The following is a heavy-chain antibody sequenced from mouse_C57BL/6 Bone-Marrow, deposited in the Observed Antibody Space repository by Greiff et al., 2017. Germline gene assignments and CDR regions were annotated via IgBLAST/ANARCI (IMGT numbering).Heavy chain of an antibody. Sequence: QVQLQQSGPGLVQPSQSLSITCTVSGFSLTSYGVHWVRQSPGKGLEWLGVIWSGGGTDYNAAFISRLSISKDNSKSQVFFKMNSLQADDTAIYYCARSYYDRWYFDVWGTGTTVTVSA. V-gene: IGHV2-2*01. CDR3: ARSYYDRWYFDV. J-gene: IGHJ1*03. CDR2: IWSGGGT. D-gene: IGHD2-4*01. CDR1: GFSLTSYG.